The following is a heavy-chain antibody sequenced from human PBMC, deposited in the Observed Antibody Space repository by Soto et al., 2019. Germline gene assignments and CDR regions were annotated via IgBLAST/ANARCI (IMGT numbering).Heavy chain of an antibody. CDR3: AKDYDFWSGYYSVPDY. J-gene: IGHJ4*02. Sequence: EVQLLESGGGLVQPGGSLRLSCAASGFTFSSYAMSWVRQAPGKGLEWVSAISGSGGSTYYADSVKGRFTISRDNSKNKLYLQMNSLRAEDTAVYYCAKDYDFWSGYYSVPDYWGQGTLVTVSS. V-gene: IGHV3-23*01. D-gene: IGHD3-3*01. CDR1: GFTFSSYA. CDR2: ISGSGGST.